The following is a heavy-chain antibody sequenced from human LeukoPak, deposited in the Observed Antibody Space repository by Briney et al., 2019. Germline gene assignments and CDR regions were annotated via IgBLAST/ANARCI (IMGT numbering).Heavy chain of an antibody. Sequence: GGSLRLSCAASGFTFSSYAMHWVRQAPGKGLEWVAVISYDGSNKYYADSVKGRFTISRDNSKNTLYLQMNSLRAEDTAVYYCAKQIAAGYFDYWGQGTLVTVSS. D-gene: IGHD6-13*01. CDR1: GFTFSSYA. J-gene: IGHJ4*02. CDR2: ISYDGSNK. CDR3: AKQIAAGYFDY. V-gene: IGHV3-30-3*02.